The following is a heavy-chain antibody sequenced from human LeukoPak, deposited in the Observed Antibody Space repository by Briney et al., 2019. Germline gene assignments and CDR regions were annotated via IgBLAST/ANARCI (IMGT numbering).Heavy chain of an antibody. D-gene: IGHD2-2*01. J-gene: IGHJ6*02. CDR1: GGSINSNY. CDR2: MYYIGST. Sequence: SETLSLTCTVSGGSINSNYWSWIRQPPGKGLEWIGYMYYIGSTFYNPSLKSRVTMSLDTSKNQFSLWLSSVTAADAAVYYCARVQGPADLYYYYYGIDVWGLGTTVSVSS. CDR3: ARVQGPADLYYYYYGIDV. V-gene: IGHV4-59*01.